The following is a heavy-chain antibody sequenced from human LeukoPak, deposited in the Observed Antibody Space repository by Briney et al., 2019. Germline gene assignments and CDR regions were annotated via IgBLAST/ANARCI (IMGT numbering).Heavy chain of an antibody. CDR2: ISSSSSYI. CDR3: ARLGSTSCDY. CDR1: GFTFSSYE. Sequence: GGSLRLSCAASGFTFSSYEMNWVRQAPGKGLEWVSSISSSSSYIYYADSVKGRFTISRDNAKNSLYLQMNSLRAEDTAVYYCARLGSTSCDYWGQGTLVTVSS. J-gene: IGHJ4*02. V-gene: IGHV3-21*01. D-gene: IGHD2-2*01.